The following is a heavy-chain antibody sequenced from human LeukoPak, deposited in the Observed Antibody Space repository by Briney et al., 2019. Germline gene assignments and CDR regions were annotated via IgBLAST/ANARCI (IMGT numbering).Heavy chain of an antibody. CDR1: GFTFSSYE. CDR2: ISSSGSTI. V-gene: IGHV3-48*03. Sequence: QPGGSLRLSCAASGFTFSSYEMNWVRQAPGKGLEWVSYISSSGSTIYYADSVKGRFTISRDNAKNSLYLQMNSLRAEDTAVYYCARSYMVRGVMDYWGQGTLVTVSS. J-gene: IGHJ4*02. D-gene: IGHD3-10*01. CDR3: ARSYMVRGVMDY.